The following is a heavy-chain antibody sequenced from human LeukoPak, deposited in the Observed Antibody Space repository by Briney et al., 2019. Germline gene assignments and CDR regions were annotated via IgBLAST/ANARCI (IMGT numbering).Heavy chain of an antibody. CDR2: IIPILGIA. D-gene: IGHD3-22*01. Sequence: SVKVSCKASGGTFSSYAISWVRQAPGQGLEWMGRIIPILGIANYAQKFQGRVTITADKSTSTAYMELSSLRSEDTAVYYCARLYYYDSSAVGDYWGQGTLVTVSS. CDR3: ARLYYYDSSAVGDY. J-gene: IGHJ4*02. V-gene: IGHV1-69*04. CDR1: GGTFSSYA.